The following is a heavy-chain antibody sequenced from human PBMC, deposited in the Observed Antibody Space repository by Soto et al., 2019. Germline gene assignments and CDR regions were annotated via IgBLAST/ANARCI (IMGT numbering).Heavy chain of an antibody. CDR3: ASAGVVAATHNWFDP. CDR2: INHSGST. D-gene: IGHD2-15*01. Sequence: SETLSLTCAVYGGSFSGYYWSWIRQPPGKGLEWIGEINHSGSTNYNPSLKSRVTISVDTSKNQFSLKLSSVTAADTAVYYCASAGVVAATHNWFDPWGQGTMVTVSS. V-gene: IGHV4-34*01. J-gene: IGHJ5*02. CDR1: GGSFSGYY.